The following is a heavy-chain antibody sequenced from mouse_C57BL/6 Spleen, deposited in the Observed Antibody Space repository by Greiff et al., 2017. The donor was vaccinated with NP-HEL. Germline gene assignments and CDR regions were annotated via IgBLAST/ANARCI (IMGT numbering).Heavy chain of an antibody. Sequence: EADGGLVQPKGSLKLSCAASGFSFNTYAMNWVRQAPGKGLEWVARIRSKSNNYATYYADSVKDRFTISRDDSESMLYLQMNNLKTEDTAMYYCVRHEDYGSGYFDVWGTGTTVTVSS. CDR2: IRSKSNNYAT. CDR1: GFSFNTYA. V-gene: IGHV10-1*01. D-gene: IGHD1-1*01. CDR3: VRHEDYGSGYFDV. J-gene: IGHJ1*03.